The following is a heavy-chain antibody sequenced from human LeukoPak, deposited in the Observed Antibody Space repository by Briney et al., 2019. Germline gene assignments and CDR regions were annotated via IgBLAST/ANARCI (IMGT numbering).Heavy chain of an antibody. CDR1: GGSFSGYY. CDR2: INHSGST. J-gene: IGHJ4*02. CDR3: ARASASYTMVQGVIITTYYFDY. D-gene: IGHD3-10*01. V-gene: IGHV4-34*01. Sequence: SETLSLTCAVYGGSFSGYYWSWIRQPPGKGLEWIGEINHSGSTNYNPSLKSQVTISVDTSKNQFSLKLSSVTAADTAVYYCARASASYTMVQGVIITTYYFDYWGQGTLVTVSS.